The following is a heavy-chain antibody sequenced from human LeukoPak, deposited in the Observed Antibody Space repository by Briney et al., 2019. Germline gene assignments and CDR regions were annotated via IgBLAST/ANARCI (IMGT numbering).Heavy chain of an antibody. CDR1: GGSFSGYY. D-gene: IGHD3-22*01. CDR3: ARGLAHYYDSSGNYPRRRSWFDP. V-gene: IGHV4-34*01. CDR2: INHSAST. Sequence: SETLSPTFAVQGGSFSGYYWSWIRQPPGKGLEWMGEINHSASTNYNPSLTSRVTISVDTSKNQVSLKLSSVTAADPAVYYCARGLAHYYDSSGNYPRRRSWFDPWGQGTLVTVSS. J-gene: IGHJ5*02.